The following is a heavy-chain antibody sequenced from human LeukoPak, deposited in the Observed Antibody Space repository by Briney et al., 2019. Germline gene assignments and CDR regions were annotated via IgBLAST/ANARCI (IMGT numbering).Heavy chain of an antibody. D-gene: IGHD2-2*01. Sequence: SETLSLTCTVSGGSISSYYWSWIRQPPGKGLEWIGYIYYSGSTNYNPSLKSRVTISVDTSKNQFSLKLSSVTAADTAVYYCARATGYCSSTSCYWGSYYYYYMDVWGKGTTVTVSS. J-gene: IGHJ6*03. CDR2: IYYSGST. CDR1: GGSISSYY. V-gene: IGHV4-59*01. CDR3: ARATGYCSSTSCYWGSYYYYYMDV.